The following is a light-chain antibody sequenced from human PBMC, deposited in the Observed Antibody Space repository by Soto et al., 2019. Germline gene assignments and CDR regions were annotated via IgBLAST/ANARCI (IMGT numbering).Light chain of an antibody. CDR3: QQRSNWPT. Sequence: EIVLTQSPATLSLSPGEGATLSCRASQSVSSYLAWYQQKPGPAPRLLIYDASNRATGIPARFSGSGSGTDFTLTISSLEPEDFAVYYCQQRSNWPTFGQGTKVEIK. J-gene: IGKJ1*01. V-gene: IGKV3-11*01. CDR1: QSVSSY. CDR2: DAS.